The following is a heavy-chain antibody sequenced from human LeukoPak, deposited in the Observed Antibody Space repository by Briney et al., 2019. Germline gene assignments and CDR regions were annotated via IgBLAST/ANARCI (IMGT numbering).Heavy chain of an antibody. CDR2: IFYSGII. CDR3: ARGLDDYVWGSYRSYYYGMDV. Sequence: PSETLSLTCTVSGDSISSYYWSWIRQPPGKALEWIGYIFYSGIIKYNPSLKSRVTISVDLSKNQISLKLSSVTAADTAVYYCARGLDDYVWGSYRSYYYGMDVWGQGTTVTVSS. J-gene: IGHJ6*02. V-gene: IGHV4-59*01. D-gene: IGHD3-16*02. CDR1: GDSISSYY.